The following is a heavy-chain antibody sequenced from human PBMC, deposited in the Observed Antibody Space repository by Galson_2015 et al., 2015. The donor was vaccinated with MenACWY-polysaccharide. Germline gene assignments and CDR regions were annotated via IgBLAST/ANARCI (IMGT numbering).Heavy chain of an antibody. CDR1: GFTFSSYA. V-gene: IGHV3-23*01. J-gene: IGHJ5*02. CDR2: ISGSGGST. D-gene: IGHD3-22*01. Sequence: SLRLSCAASGFTFSSYAMSWVRQAPGKGLEWVSAISGSGGSTYYADSVKSRFTISRDNSKNTLYLQMNSLRAEDTAVYYCAKVRHYYDSSGYYSSWFDPWGQGTLVTVSS. CDR3: AKVRHYYDSSGYYSSWFDP.